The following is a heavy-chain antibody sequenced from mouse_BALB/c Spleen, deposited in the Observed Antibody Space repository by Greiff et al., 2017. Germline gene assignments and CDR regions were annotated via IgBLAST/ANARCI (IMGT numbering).Heavy chain of an antibody. CDR2: INPSNGGT. J-gene: IGHJ4*01. Sequence: QVQLQQSGPELVKPGALVKISCKASGYTFTSYDINWVKQRPGQGLEWIGEINPSNGGTNFNEKFKSKATLTVDKSSSTAYMQLSSLTSEDSAVYYCTRGFSYAMDYWGQGTSVTVSS. CDR1: GYTFTSYD. V-gene: IGHV1S81*02. CDR3: TRGFSYAMDY.